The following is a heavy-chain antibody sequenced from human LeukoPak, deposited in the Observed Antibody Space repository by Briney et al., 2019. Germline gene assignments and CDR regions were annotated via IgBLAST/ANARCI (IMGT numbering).Heavy chain of an antibody. CDR2: INPNSGGT. CDR3: ARDPQGYCSGGSCYSGLF. Sequence: ASVKVSCKASGYTFTGYYMHWVRQAPGQGLEWMGWINPNSGGTNYAQKFQGRVTMTRDTSISTAYMELSRLRSDGTAVYYCARDPQGYCSGGSCYSGLFWGQGTLVTVSS. D-gene: IGHD2-15*01. J-gene: IGHJ4*02. V-gene: IGHV1-2*02. CDR1: GYTFTGYY.